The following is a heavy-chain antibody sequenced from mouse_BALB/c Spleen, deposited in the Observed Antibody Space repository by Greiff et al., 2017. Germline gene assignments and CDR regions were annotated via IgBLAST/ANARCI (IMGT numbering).Heavy chain of an antibody. CDR1: GFTFTDYY. J-gene: IGHJ1*01. CDR3: ARKGLKLGYWYFDV. Sequence: EVKLMESGGGLVQPGGSLRLSCATSGFTFTDYYMSWVRQPPGKALEWLGFIRNKANGYTTEYSASVKGRFTISRDNSQSILYLQMNTLRAEDSATYYCARKGLKLGYWYFDVWGAGTTVTVSS. D-gene: IGHD4-1*01. CDR2: IRNKANGYTT. V-gene: IGHV7-3*02.